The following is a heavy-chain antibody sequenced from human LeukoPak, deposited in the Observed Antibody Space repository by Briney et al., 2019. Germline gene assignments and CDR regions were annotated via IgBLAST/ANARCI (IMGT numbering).Heavy chain of an antibody. V-gene: IGHV4-34*01. CDR2: INHSGST. Sequence: SETLSLTCAVYGGSFSGYYWSWIRQPPGKGLGWIGEINHSGSTNYNPSLKSRVTISVDTSKNQFSLKLSSVTAADTAVYYCARGRIRNDYVWGSYQNWFDPWGQGTLVTVSS. J-gene: IGHJ5*02. D-gene: IGHD3-16*02. CDR1: GGSFSGYY. CDR3: ARGRIRNDYVWGSYQNWFDP.